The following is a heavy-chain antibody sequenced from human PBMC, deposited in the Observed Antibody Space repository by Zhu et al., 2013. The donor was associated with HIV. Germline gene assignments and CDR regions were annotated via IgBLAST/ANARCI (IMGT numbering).Heavy chain of an antibody. CDR2: INPNSGGT. CDR3: ARSGITIFGVVDYFDY. J-gene: IGHJ4*02. D-gene: IGHD3-3*01. Sequence: QVQLVQSGAEVKKPGSSVKISCKASGGTFITHAMTWVRLAPGQGLEWMGWINPNSGGTNYAQKFQGRVTMTRDTSISTAYMELSRLRSDDTAVYYCARSGITIFGVVDYFDYWGQGTLVTVSS. V-gene: IGHV1-2*02. CDR1: GGTFITHA.